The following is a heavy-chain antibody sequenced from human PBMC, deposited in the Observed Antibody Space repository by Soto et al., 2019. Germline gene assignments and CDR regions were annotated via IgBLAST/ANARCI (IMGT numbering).Heavy chain of an antibody. CDR3: TRGLLGGAPSYTFHGMDV. Sequence: EVQLVESGGGLVQPGGSLRLSCAASGFTFSDHYMDWVRQAPGKGLEWVARSRNRVNSHTTEYAASVKGRFTISRDESKSSLYLQMNSLKIADTAVYYCTRGLLGGAPSYTFHGMDVWGQGTTVTVSS. J-gene: IGHJ6*01. CDR2: SRNRVNSHTT. V-gene: IGHV3-72*01. CDR1: GFTFSDHY. D-gene: IGHD1-26*01.